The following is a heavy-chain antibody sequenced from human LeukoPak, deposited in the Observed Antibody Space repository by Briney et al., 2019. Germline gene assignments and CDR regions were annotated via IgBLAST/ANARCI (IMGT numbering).Heavy chain of an antibody. J-gene: IGHJ4*02. D-gene: IGHD3-10*01. CDR1: RFTFSSYS. CDR2: ISSSSSYI. Sequence: GGSLRLSCAASRFTFSSYSMNWVRQAPGKGLEWVSSISSSSSYIYYADSVKGRFTISRDNAKNSLYLQMNSLRAEDTAVYYCARDGFGTRSKFDHWGQGTLVTVSS. CDR3: ARDGFGTRSKFDH. V-gene: IGHV3-21*01.